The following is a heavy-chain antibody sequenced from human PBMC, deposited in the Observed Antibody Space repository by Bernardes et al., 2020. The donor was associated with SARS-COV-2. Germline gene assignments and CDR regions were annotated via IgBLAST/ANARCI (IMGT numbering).Heavy chain of an antibody. CDR1: GFTFSSYG. CDR3: ARDRPMAYSHDY. D-gene: IGHD2-8*01. J-gene: IGHJ4*02. V-gene: IGHV3-30*03. Sequence: GGSLRLSCAASGFTFSSYGMHWVRQAPGKGLEWVAVISYDGSNKYYADSVKGRFTISRDNSKNTLYLQMNSLRAEDTAVYYCARDRPMAYSHDYWGQGTLVTVSS. CDR2: ISYDGSNK.